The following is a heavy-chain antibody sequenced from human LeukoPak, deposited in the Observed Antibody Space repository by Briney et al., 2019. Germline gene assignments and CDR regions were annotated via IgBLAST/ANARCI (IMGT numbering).Heavy chain of an antibody. V-gene: IGHV3-53*01. Sequence: GGSLRLSCAASGFTVSSNYMSWVRQAPGKGLEWVSVIYSGGTTYYADSVKGRFTISRDNSKNTLYLQMNSLRAEDTAVYYCARDGDTNGWSLDYWGQGTLVTVSS. J-gene: IGHJ4*02. CDR3: ARDGDTNGWSLDY. D-gene: IGHD6-19*01. CDR2: IYSGGTT. CDR1: GFTVSSNY.